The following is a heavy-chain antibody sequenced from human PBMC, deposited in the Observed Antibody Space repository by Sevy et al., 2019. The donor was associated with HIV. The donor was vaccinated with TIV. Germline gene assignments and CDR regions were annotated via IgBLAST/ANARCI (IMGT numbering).Heavy chain of an antibody. J-gene: IGHJ5*02. CDR2: IYYSGST. Sequence: SETLSLTCTVSGGSISSYYWSWIRQPPGKGLEWIGYIYYSGSTNYNPSLKSRVTISVDTSKNQFSLKLSSVTAADTVVYYCARAILFYDILTGHNWFDPWGQGTLVTVSS. CDR3: ARAILFYDILTGHNWFDP. CDR1: GGSISSYY. D-gene: IGHD3-9*01. V-gene: IGHV4-59*01.